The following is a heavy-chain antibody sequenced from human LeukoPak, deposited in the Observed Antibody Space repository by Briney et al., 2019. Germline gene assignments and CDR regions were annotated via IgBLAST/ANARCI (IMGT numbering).Heavy chain of an antibody. CDR1: GCTFTSYD. D-gene: IGHD3-10*01. Sequence: ASVKVSCKASGCTFTSYDINWVRQATGQGLEWMGWMNPNSGNTGYAQKFQGRVTMTRNTSISTAYMELSSLRSEGTAVYYCAGLVRGIISDAFDIWGQGTMVTVSS. J-gene: IGHJ3*02. CDR2: MNPNSGNT. V-gene: IGHV1-8*01. CDR3: AGLVRGIISDAFDI.